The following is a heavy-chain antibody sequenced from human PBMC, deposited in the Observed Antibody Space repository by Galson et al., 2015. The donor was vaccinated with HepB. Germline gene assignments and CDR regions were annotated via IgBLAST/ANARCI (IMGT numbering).Heavy chain of an antibody. D-gene: IGHD3-22*01. Sequence: PALVKPTQTLTLTCTVSGFSLTNTRMGVSWIRQPPGKALEWLAHSFSSDEKSYRESLKSRLTISKDISKSQVVLTMTNMDPVDTATYYCARIDYHSYSEHDAFDIWGQGTMVTVSA. J-gene: IGHJ3*02. CDR1: GFSLTNTRMG. CDR2: SFSSDEK. CDR3: ARIDYHSYSEHDAFDI. V-gene: IGHV2-26*01.